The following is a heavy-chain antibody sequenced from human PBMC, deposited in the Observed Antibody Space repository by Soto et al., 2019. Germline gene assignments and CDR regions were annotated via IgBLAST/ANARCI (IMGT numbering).Heavy chain of an antibody. J-gene: IGHJ4*02. CDR3: AKDYLGDLGATTLDY. CDR1: GFTFSSYA. D-gene: IGHD1-26*01. V-gene: IGHV3-23*01. Sequence: PGGSLRLSCAASGFTFSSYAMSWVRQAPGKGLEWVSAISGSGGSTYYADSVKGRFTISRDNSKNTLYLQMNSLRAEDTAVYYCAKDYLGDLGATTLDYWGQGTLVTVSS. CDR2: ISGSGGST.